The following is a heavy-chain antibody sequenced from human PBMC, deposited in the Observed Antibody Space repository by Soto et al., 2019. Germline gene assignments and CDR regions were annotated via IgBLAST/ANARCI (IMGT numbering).Heavy chain of an antibody. CDR1: GGPITRDHYY. Sequence: QVQLQESGPGLVKPSQTLSLTCSVSGGPITRDHYYWSWIRHLPGKGLEWIGSIYDSGTTKFNPSLTIRLALSVDTSKNQFSLKLSSVTAADAAVYYCPLALGPTTGLDYWGPGILVTVSS. CDR3: PLALGPTTGLDY. D-gene: IGHD6-19*01. J-gene: IGHJ4*02. V-gene: IGHV4-31*03. CDR2: IYDSGTT.